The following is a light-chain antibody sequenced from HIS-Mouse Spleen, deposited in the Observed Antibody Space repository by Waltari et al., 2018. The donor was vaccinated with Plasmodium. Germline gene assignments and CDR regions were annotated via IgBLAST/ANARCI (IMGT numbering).Light chain of an antibody. CDR3: QQYGSSGT. Sequence: EIVLTQSPGTLSLSPGERATLSCRASQSVSSSYLAWYQQNPGQAPRLLIYGASSRATGSPDRFSGSGSGTDFTLAISRLEPEDVAVYYCQQYGSSGTFGQGTKVEI. J-gene: IGKJ1*01. V-gene: IGKV3-20*01. CDR1: QSVSSSY. CDR2: GAS.